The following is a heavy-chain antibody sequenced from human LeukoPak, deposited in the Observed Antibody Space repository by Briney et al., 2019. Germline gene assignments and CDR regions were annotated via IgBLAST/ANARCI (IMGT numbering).Heavy chain of an antibody. V-gene: IGHV3-20*01. J-gene: IGHJ2*01. CDR3: EINWGTFSWYFDL. CDR1: GFTFDDYG. Sequence: GGSLRLSCAASGFTFDDYGMSWVRQVPGKGLEWVSGINWIGGSTGYADSVKGRFTISRDNAKHSLYLHMNSLRAEDTALYHCEINWGTFSWYFDLWGRGTLVTVSS. CDR2: INWIGGST. D-gene: IGHD7-27*01.